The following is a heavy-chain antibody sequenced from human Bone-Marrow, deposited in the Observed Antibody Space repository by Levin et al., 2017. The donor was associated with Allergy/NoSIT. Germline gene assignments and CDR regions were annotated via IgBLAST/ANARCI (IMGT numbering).Heavy chain of an antibody. Sequence: SETLSLTCTVSGGSITSYYWTWIRQSPGKGLEWIGYKFFSGSTDYNPSLKSRVTMSLDTSKNQFSLKLSSVTTADTAVYYCVGYFDSSGYFDSWGQGALVTVSS. CDR2: KFFSGST. V-gene: IGHV4-59*01. CDR1: GGSITSYY. CDR3: VGYFDSSGYFDS. J-gene: IGHJ4*02. D-gene: IGHD3-22*01.